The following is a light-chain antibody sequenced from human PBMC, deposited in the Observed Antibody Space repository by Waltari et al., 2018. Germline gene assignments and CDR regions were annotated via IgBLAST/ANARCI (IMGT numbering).Light chain of an antibody. V-gene: IGLV3-21*02. CDR1: NLGNKD. J-gene: IGLJ3*02. Sequence: SYVLTQPSSVSVAPGQTARISCGGINLGNKDGHWYQLKPGQAPLLVIFDHVVRPSGIPDRFSGSKSGDTSTLIITRVEAGDEADYYCQILDRNSEGWVFGGGSKLTV. CDR2: DHV. CDR3: QILDRNSEGWV.